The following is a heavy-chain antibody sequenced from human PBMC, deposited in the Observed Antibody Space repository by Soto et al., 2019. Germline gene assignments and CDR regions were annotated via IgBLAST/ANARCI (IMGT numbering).Heavy chain of an antibody. CDR1: GFTFDDYA. Sequence: EVQLVESGGGLVQPGGSLRLSCAASGFTFDDYAIHWVRQAPGKGLEWVSGISWNGAATGYMNSVKGRFSISRDNTKNTLYLPMNSLRFEDTAVYYCANLPLYGSGFDCWGQGTLVTVSS. D-gene: IGHD3-10*01. CDR2: ISWNGAAT. V-gene: IGHV3-9*01. CDR3: ANLPLYGSGFDC. J-gene: IGHJ4*02.